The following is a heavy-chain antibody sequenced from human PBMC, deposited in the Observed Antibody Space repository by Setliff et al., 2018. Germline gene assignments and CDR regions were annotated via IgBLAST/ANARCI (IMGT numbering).Heavy chain of an antibody. CDR2: IHAGGSP. V-gene: IGHV4-61*02. CDR3: ARERLESSGSPLAFDI. CDR1: GGSITSGSFY. J-gene: IGHJ3*02. D-gene: IGHD1-26*01. Sequence: PSETLSLTCTVSGGSITSGSFYWSWIRQPAGKKLEWIGRIHAGGSPDYNPSFKSRLAISMDTSTNQVSLKLSSVTAADTAAYYCARERLESSGSPLAFDIWGQGTRVTVSS.